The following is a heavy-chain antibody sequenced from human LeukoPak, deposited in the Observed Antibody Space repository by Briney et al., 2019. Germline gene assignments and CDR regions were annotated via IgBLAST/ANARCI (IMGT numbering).Heavy chain of an antibody. CDR2: IYYSGST. J-gene: IGHJ5*02. V-gene: IGHV4-39*01. CDR1: GGSISSSSYY. Sequence: SETLSLTCTVSGGSISSSSYYWGWIRQPPGKGLEWIGSIYYSGSTYYNPSLKSRVTISVDTSKNQFSLKLSSVTAADTAVYYCARARWEDRFDPWGQGTLVTVSS. D-gene: IGHD1-26*01. CDR3: ARARWEDRFDP.